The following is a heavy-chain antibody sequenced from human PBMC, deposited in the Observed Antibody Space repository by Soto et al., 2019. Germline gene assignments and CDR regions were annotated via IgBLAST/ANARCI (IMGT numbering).Heavy chain of an antibody. V-gene: IGHV1-3*04. Sequence: ASVNVSCKASGYAFTNNVVHWLRQEKGQTLEWMGWIHTAKGNTKYSQKFEARVTLTRDTAASTAYMELNSLRSDDTAVYYCARDPIWTYTWNYARLNYLDPWGQGALVTVSS. D-gene: IGHD1-7*01. J-gene: IGHJ5*02. CDR3: ARDPIWTYTWNYARLNYLDP. CDR1: GYAFTNNV. CDR2: IHTAKGNT.